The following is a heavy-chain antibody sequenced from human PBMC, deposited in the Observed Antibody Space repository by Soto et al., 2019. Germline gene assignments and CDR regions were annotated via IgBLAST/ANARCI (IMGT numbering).Heavy chain of an antibody. CDR3: ARAGGGSTVVIQYYFDY. CDR2: INPNSGGT. CDR1: GYTFTGYY. D-gene: IGHD4-17*01. J-gene: IGHJ4*02. V-gene: IGHV1-2*04. Sequence: GASVKVSCKASGYTFTGYYMHWVRQAPGQGLEWMGWINPNSGGTNYAQKFQGWVTMTRDTSISTAYMELSRLRSDDTAVYYCARAGGGSTVVIQYYFDYGAQGTLVTFS.